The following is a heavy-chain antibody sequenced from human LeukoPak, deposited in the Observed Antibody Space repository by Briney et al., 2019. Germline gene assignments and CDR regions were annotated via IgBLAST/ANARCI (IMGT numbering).Heavy chain of an antibody. Sequence: SETLSLTCTVSGGSINSYYWSWIRQPPGKGLEWIGYIYYSGSTNYNPSLKSRVTISVDTSKNQFSLKLSSVTAADTAVYYCARYYDFRWFDPWGQGTLVTVSS. J-gene: IGHJ5*02. D-gene: IGHD3-3*01. V-gene: IGHV4-59*01. CDR2: IYYSGST. CDR1: GGSINSYY. CDR3: ARYYDFRWFDP.